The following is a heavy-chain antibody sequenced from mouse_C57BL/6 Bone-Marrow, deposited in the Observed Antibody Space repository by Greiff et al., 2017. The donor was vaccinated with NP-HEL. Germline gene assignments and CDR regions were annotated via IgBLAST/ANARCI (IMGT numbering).Heavy chain of an antibody. CDR1: GYTFTSYW. Sequence: QVQLQQPGAELVNPGASVKMSCMASGYTFTSYWINSVQQRPPPVPSCLCPLYPCSGSSHYNEKFKSKATLTVDTSSSTAYMQLSSLTSEDSAVYYCAREEVIYYVYFDYWGQGTTLTVSS. CDR3: AREEVIYYVYFDY. V-gene: IGHV1-55*01. J-gene: IGHJ2*01. CDR2: LYPCSGSS. D-gene: IGHD1-1*01.